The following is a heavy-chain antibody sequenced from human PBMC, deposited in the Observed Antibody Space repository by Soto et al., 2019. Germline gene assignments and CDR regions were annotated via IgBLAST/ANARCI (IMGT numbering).Heavy chain of an antibody. CDR1: GFTFSSYG. J-gene: IGHJ4*02. CDR3: ARGSGYDYRSFDY. D-gene: IGHD5-12*01. CDR2: IWYDGSNK. Sequence: GGSLRLSCAASGFTFSSYGMHWVRQAPGKGLEWVAVIWYDGSNKYYADSVKGRFTISRDNSKNTLYLQMNSLRAEDTAVYYCARGSGYDYRSFDYWGQGTLVTVSS. V-gene: IGHV3-33*01.